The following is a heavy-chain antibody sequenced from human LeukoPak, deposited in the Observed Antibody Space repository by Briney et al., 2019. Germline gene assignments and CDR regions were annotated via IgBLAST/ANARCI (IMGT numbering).Heavy chain of an antibody. CDR2: INPNSGGT. Sequence: ASVKLSCKASGYXFTGSYIHWVRQAPGHGHEWLGAINPNSGGTNYAQKFQGRVTMTRDTSITTAYMELSRLRSDDTAVYYCARSRDGYNFADAFDLWGQGTLVTVSS. CDR3: ARSRDGYNFADAFDL. J-gene: IGHJ3*01. CDR1: GYXFTGSY. V-gene: IGHV1-2*02. D-gene: IGHD5-24*01.